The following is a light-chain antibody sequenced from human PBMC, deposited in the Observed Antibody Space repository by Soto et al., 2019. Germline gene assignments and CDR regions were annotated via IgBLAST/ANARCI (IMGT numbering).Light chain of an antibody. CDR3: PQYGSSTTWT. CDR1: QSVSSSY. CDR2: GAS. J-gene: IGKJ1*01. Sequence: EIVLTQSPGTLSLSPGERATLSCRASQSVSSSYLAWYQQKPGQAPRLLIYGASSRATGIPDRFSGSGSGTDFSLNISRLEPEDFAVYYCPQYGSSTTWTFGQGTKVEIK. V-gene: IGKV3-20*01.